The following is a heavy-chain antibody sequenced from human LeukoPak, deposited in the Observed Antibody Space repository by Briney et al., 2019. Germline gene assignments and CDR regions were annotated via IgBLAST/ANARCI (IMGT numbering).Heavy chain of an antibody. D-gene: IGHD1-26*01. CDR1: GYTFTSYD. Sequence: ASVKVSCKASGYTFTSYDINWVRQATGQGLEWMGWMNPNSGNTGYAQKLQGRVTMTTDTSTSTAYMELRSLRSDDTAVYYCARDEAPLISGSYGPFDYWGQGTLVTVSS. CDR3: ARDEAPLISGSYGPFDY. J-gene: IGHJ4*02. CDR2: MNPNSGNT. V-gene: IGHV1-8*01.